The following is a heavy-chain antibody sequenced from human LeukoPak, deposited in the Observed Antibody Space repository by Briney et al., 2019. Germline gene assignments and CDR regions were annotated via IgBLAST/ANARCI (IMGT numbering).Heavy chain of an antibody. CDR2: FDPEDGET. CDR3: ATDPHDYYDSSGYLDY. CDR1: GYTLTELS. D-gene: IGHD3-22*01. Sequence: ASVKVSCKVSGYTLTELSMHWVRQAPGKGLEWMGGFDPEDGETIYAQKFQGRVTMTEDTSTDTAYMELSSLRSEDTAVYYCATDPHDYYDSSGYLDYWGQGTLVTVSS. J-gene: IGHJ4*02. V-gene: IGHV1-24*01.